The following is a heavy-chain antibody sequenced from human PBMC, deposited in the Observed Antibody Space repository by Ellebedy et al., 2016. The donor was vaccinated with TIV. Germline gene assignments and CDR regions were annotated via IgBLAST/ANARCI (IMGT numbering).Heavy chain of an antibody. CDR3: TTDSPAYFSGSPGYPFDY. J-gene: IGHJ4*02. V-gene: IGHV3-15*01. D-gene: IGHD3-9*01. CDR2: IKSYPDGGSA. CDR1: GFTFGDAW. Sequence: PGGSLRLSCAASGFTFGDAWMTWVRRVPGKGLEWIGRIKSYPDGGSADYATAMQGRFTISRNDSQSTLYLQLSSLRTEDTAVYYCTTDSPAYFSGSPGYPFDYWGQGTLVTVSS.